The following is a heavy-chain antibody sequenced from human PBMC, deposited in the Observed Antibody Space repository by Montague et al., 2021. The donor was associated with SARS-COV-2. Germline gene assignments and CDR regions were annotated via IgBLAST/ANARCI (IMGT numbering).Heavy chain of an antibody. J-gene: IGHJ4*02. CDR1: GDSFIGYY. CDR2: INDSGIT. V-gene: IGHV4-34*10. CDR3: ARFTSTGSGSYYIFDY. D-gene: IGHD1-26*01. Sequence: SETLSLTCAVHGDSFIGYYWGWIRQPPGKGLQWIGEINDSGITNRYPAFKSRLTISVDKSKNQFSLKLSSVTAADTAVYYCARFTSTGSGSYYIFDYWGQGTLVTVSS.